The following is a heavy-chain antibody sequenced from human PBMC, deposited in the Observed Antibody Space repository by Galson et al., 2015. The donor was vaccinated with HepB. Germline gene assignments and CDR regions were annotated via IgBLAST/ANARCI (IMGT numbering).Heavy chain of an antibody. J-gene: IGHJ4*02. CDR3: AKGMNYDFWSGPRI. Sequence: SLRLSCATSGFTFSSYAMSWVRQAPGKGLEWVSGISGSDGSTYYADFVKGRFTISRDNSKNTLYLQMNSLRAEDTAVYYCAKGMNYDFWSGPRIWGQGTLVTVSS. V-gene: IGHV3-23*01. CDR1: GFTFSSYA. D-gene: IGHD3-3*01. CDR2: ISGSDGST.